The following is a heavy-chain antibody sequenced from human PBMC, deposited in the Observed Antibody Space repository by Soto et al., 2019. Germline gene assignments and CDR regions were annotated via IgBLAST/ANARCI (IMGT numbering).Heavy chain of an antibody. V-gene: IGHV3-30*03. Sequence: QVQLEESGGGVVQPGRSLRLSCAVSGFTVSSYGMHWVRQAPGKGLEWVAVISRDGRTTFYADSVKGRFTISKDNSGNTLFLEMNSLRDDDMAVYYCTGEVASGYWGQGTLVTVSS. CDR1: GFTVSSYG. J-gene: IGHJ4*02. D-gene: IGHD2-8*02. CDR3: TGEVASGY. CDR2: ISRDGRTT.